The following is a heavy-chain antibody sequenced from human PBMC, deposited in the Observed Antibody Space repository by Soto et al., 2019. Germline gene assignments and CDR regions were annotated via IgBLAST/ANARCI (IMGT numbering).Heavy chain of an antibody. V-gene: IGHV3-15*01. Sequence: EVQLVESGGGLVKPGGSLRLSCAASGFTFSNAWMSWVRQPPGKGLEWVGRIKSKTDGGTTDYAAPVKGRFTISRDDSKNPLYLQMNSLKTEDTAVYYCTTLSVVVVAATQGYWGQGTLVTVSS. CDR1: GFTFSNAW. J-gene: IGHJ4*02. CDR3: TTLSVVVVAATQGY. D-gene: IGHD2-15*01. CDR2: IKSKTDGGTT.